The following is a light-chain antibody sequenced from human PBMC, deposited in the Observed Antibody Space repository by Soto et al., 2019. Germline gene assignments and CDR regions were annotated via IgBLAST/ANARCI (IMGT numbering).Light chain of an antibody. V-gene: IGKV1-9*01. CDR2: GAS. CDR1: QGIRSS. CDR3: QQLNTFPPFVT. J-gene: IGKJ3*01. Sequence: DIQLTQSPSFLSASVGDRVTITCRASQGIRSSLAWYQQRPGKAPELLIYGASTLRPGGASRFSGSGSGTEFTLTISSLQPEDFAPYFCQQLNTFPPFVTFGPGTKVDIK.